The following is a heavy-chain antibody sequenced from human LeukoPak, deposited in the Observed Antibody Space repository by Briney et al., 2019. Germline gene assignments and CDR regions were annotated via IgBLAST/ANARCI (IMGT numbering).Heavy chain of an antibody. Sequence: GASLRLSCAATGFTFSSYAMSWVRQAPGKGLEWVSAISGSGGSTYYADSVKGRFTISRDNSKNTLYLQMNSLRAEDTAVYYCAKDAYYYDSSGYSPYDAFDIWGQGTMVTVSS. CDR2: ISGSGGST. CDR1: GFTFSSYA. J-gene: IGHJ3*02. V-gene: IGHV3-23*01. D-gene: IGHD3-22*01. CDR3: AKDAYYYDSSGYSPYDAFDI.